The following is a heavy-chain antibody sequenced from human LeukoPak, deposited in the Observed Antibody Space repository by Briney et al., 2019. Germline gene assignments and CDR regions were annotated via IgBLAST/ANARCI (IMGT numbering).Heavy chain of an antibody. CDR3: ARNITSYGGSS. D-gene: IGHD1-26*01. CDR1: GFIFSNYW. V-gene: IGHV3-7*01. J-gene: IGHJ5*02. Sequence: GSLRLSCAASGFIFSNYWMSWVRQAPGKGLEWVANIKQDGSEKSYVDSVKGRFTISRDNAKNSLYLQMNSLRAEDTAVYYCARNITSYGGSSWGQGTLVTVSS. CDR2: IKQDGSEK.